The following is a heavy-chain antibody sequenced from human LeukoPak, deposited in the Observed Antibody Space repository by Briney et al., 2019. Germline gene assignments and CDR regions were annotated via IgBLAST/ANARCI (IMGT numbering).Heavy chain of an antibody. CDR1: GFTFSSYS. V-gene: IGHV3-48*02. CDR2: ISGSSSTI. Sequence: QPGGSLRLSCAASGFTFSSYSMNWVRQAPGKGLEWVSKISGSSSTIWYADSVKGRFTISRDNAQNSLHLQMNSLRDEDTAVYYCSRDRDYAFDYWSQGTLVGVSS. CDR3: SRDRDYAFDY. D-gene: IGHD4-17*01. J-gene: IGHJ4*02.